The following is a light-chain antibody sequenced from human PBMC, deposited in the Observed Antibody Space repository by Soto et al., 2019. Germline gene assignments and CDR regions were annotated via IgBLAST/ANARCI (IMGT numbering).Light chain of an antibody. Sequence: DIVMTQSPLPLPVTPGEPASISCRSSHSLLQSDGNSRLEWYVQKPGQSPQLLIYLGSLRASGVPDGFSGSGSGTDFTLKISRVEAGDVGVYFCIQARQSPQTFGQGTKLEI. CDR1: HSLLQSDGNSR. V-gene: IGKV2-28*01. J-gene: IGKJ2*01. CDR2: LGS. CDR3: IQARQSPQT.